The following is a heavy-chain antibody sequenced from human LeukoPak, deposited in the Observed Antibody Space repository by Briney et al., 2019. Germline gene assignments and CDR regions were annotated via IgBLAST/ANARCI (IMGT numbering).Heavy chain of an antibody. CDR3: ARVGFGELGFDY. Sequence: PSETLSLTCAVYGGSFSGYYWSWIRQPPGKGLEWIGEINHSGSTNYNPSLKSRVTISVDTSKNQFSLKLSSVTAADTAVYYCARVGFGELGFDYWGRGTLVTVSS. CDR2: INHSGST. V-gene: IGHV4-34*01. D-gene: IGHD3-10*01. J-gene: IGHJ4*02. CDR1: GGSFSGYY.